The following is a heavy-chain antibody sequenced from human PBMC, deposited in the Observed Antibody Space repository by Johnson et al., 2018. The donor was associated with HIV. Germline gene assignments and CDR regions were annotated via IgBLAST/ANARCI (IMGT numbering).Heavy chain of an antibody. V-gene: IGHV3-11*01. CDR1: GFIFRDYY. CDR3: ARRITGTSVAFDI. Sequence: VQLVESGGGLVKPGGSLRLSCAASGFIFRDYYMSWIRQAPGKGLEWVSYISSSGSTIYYADSVKGRFTISRDKAKNSLYLQMNSLRAEDTALYYCARRITGTSVAFDIWGQGTMVTVSS. CDR2: ISSSGSTI. D-gene: IGHD1-14*01. J-gene: IGHJ3*02.